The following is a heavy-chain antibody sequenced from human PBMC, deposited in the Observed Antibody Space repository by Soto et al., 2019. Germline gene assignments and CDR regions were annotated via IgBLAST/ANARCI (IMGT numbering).Heavy chain of an antibody. Sequence: SLTCTVSGGSTTSDYWSWIRQPPGKGLEWLGYIFHSLGAKYNPSLGSRGTISLDTSKNQRSLSLRSVTAADTAIYFCVRDLNGSGDYWGQGTLVTVSS. CDR3: VRDLNGSGDY. V-gene: IGHV4-59*01. J-gene: IGHJ4*02. CDR1: GGSTTSDY. CDR2: IFHSLGA. D-gene: IGHD3-10*01.